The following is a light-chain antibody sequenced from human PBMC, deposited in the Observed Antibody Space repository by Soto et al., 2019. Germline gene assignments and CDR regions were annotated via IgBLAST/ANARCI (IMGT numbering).Light chain of an antibody. Sequence: QSALSQPRSVSGPPVQSGTISCTGTSRGVGGYNYVSWYQQLPRKAHKLIIYDVPKRPSGLPDRFSCSKSGNTVSLPISVPEPEDEADYYCCSYAGTYTLCVFRGAPTATVL. V-gene: IGLV2-11*01. J-gene: IGLJ3*02. CDR2: DVP. CDR1: SRGVGGYNY. CDR3: CSYAGTYTLCV.